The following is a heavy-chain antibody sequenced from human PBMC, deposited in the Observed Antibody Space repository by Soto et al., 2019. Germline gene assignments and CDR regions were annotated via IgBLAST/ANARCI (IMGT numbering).Heavy chain of an antibody. D-gene: IGHD6-13*01. CDR2: IKQDGSEK. CDR3: ARGAGYSSSWYPAYFDY. CDR1: GFTFSSYW. J-gene: IGHJ4*02. V-gene: IGHV3-7*01. Sequence: EVQLVESGGGLVQPGGSLRLSCAASGFTFSSYWMSWVRQAPGKGLEWVANIKQDGSEKYYVDSVKGRFTISRDNAKNSLYLQMNSLRAEDTAVCYCARGAGYSSSWYPAYFDYWGQGTLVTVSS.